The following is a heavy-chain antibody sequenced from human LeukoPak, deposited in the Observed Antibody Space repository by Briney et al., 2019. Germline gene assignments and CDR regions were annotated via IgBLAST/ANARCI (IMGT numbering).Heavy chain of an antibody. J-gene: IGHJ4*02. Sequence: GGSLRLSCAASGFTFSSYGMHWVRQAPGKGLEWVAVISYDGSNKYYTDSVKGRFTISRDNSKNTLYLQMNSLRAEDTAVYYCTTDVSLLTAMATHLGHWGQGTLVTVSS. CDR1: GFTFSSYG. D-gene: IGHD5-18*01. CDR3: TTDVSLLTAMATHLGH. CDR2: ISYDGSNK. V-gene: IGHV3-30*03.